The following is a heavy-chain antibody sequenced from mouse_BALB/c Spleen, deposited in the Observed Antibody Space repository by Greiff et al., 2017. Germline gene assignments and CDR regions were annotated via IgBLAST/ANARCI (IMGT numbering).Heavy chain of an antibody. CDR1: GFTFSSFG. V-gene: IGHV5-17*02. CDR2: ISSGSSTI. J-gene: IGHJ4*01. CDR3: ARGLRPYAMDY. D-gene: IGHD2-2*01. Sequence: EVKLMESGGGLVQPGGSRKLSCAASGFTFSSFGMHWVRQAPEKGLEWVAYISSGSSTIYYADTVKGRFTISRDNPKNTLFLQMTSLRSEDTAMYYCARGLRPYAMDYWGQGTSVTVSA.